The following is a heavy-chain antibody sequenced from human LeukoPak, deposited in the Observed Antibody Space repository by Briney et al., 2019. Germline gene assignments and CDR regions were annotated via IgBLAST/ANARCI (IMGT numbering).Heavy chain of an antibody. V-gene: IGHV3-72*01. Sequence: PGGSLRLSCAASGFTFSDHYIDWVRQAPGKGLEWVGRARNRRNGYSTQYAASVKGRFTFSRDASENTVYLQMNSLKTEDTAVYFCARIMRVDYGTYYFDYWGPGTLVTVSS. J-gene: IGHJ4*02. CDR1: GFTFSDHY. CDR2: ARNRRNGYST. D-gene: IGHD4/OR15-4a*01. CDR3: ARIMRVDYGTYYFDY.